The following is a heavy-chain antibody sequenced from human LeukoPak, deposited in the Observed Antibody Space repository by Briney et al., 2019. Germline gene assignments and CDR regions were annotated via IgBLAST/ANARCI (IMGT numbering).Heavy chain of an antibody. V-gene: IGHV4-4*07. CDR3: ARERYGNYYYYMDV. J-gene: IGHJ6*03. CDR1: GGSISSYY. D-gene: IGHD3-10*01. Sequence: PSETLSLTCTVSGGSISSYYWSWIRPPAGKGLEWIGRIYTSGSTNYNPSLKSRVTISVDKSKNQFSLKLSSVTAADTAVYYCARERYGNYYYYMDVWGKGTTVTVSS. CDR2: IYTSGST.